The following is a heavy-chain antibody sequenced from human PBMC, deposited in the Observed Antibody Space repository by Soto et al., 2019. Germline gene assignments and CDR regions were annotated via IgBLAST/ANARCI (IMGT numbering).Heavy chain of an antibody. CDR3: AGIAAALDYYYGMDV. CDR2: ISSSSSTI. J-gene: IGHJ6*02. Sequence: GGSLRLSCGASGFTFSSYSMNWVRQAPGKGLEWVSYISSSSSTIYYADSVKGRFTISRDNAKNSLYLQMNSLRDEDTAVYYCAGIAAALDYYYGMDVWGQGTTVTVSS. D-gene: IGHD6-13*01. V-gene: IGHV3-48*02. CDR1: GFTFSSYS.